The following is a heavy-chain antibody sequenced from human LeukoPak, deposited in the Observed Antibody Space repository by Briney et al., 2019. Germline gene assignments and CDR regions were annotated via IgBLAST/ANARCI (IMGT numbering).Heavy chain of an antibody. Sequence: PGGSLRLSCAASGFTFSSYGMHWVRQAPGKGLEWVAVIRYGGSNKYYADSVKGRFTISRDNAKNTLYLQMNSLRAEDTAVYYCARDPPVYGCYRVPPCWGQGTLVTVP. CDR2: IRYGGSNK. CDR1: GFTFSSYG. V-gene: IGHV3-33*01. D-gene: IGHD2-8*01. J-gene: IGHJ4*02. CDR3: ARDPPVYGCYRVPPC.